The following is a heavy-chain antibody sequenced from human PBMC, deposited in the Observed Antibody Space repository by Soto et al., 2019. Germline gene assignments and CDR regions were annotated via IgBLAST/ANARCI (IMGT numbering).Heavy chain of an antibody. V-gene: IGHV3-11*01. CDR1: GFTFSDYY. CDR2: ISSSGSTI. J-gene: IGHJ6*02. CDR3: ARGGIEMATITLFYYYYYGMDV. D-gene: IGHD5-12*01. Sequence: LRLSCAASGFTFSDYYMSWIRQAPGKGLEWVSYISSSGSTIYYADSVKGRFTISRDNAKNSLYLQMNSLRAEDAAVYYCARGGIEMATITLFYYYYYGMDVWGQGTTVTVSS.